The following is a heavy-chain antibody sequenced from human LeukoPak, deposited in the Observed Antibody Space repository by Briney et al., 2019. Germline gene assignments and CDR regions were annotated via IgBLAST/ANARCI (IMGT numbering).Heavy chain of an antibody. CDR2: IIPILGIP. J-gene: IGHJ4*02. CDR1: GGTFSSYP. Sequence: SVKVSCKASGGTFSSYPISWVRQAPGQGLEWMGRIIPILGIPNYAQRFQGRVTITADKSTSTVYMELSSLISEDTAVYYCARDQTMNWDYVSALGYWGQGTLVTVSS. CDR3: ARDQTMNWDYVSALGY. V-gene: IGHV1-69*04. D-gene: IGHD1-7*01.